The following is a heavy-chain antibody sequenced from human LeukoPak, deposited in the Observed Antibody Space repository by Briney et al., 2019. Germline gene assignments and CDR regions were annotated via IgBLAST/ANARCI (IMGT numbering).Heavy chain of an antibody. CDR3: ARDGEMATIYYFDY. CDR2: INPNSGGT. D-gene: IGHD5-24*01. CDR1: GYTFTGYY. V-gene: IGHV1-2*02. J-gene: IGHJ4*02. Sequence: ASVKVSCKASGYTFTGYYMHWVRQAPGQGLEWMGWINPNSGGTNYAQKFQGRVTMTRDTSISTAYMELSRLRSDDTAVCYCARDGEMATIYYFDYWGQGTLVTVSS.